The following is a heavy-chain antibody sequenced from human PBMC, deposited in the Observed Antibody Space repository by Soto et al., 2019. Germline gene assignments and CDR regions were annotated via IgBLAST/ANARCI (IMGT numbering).Heavy chain of an antibody. V-gene: IGHV3-9*01. D-gene: IGHD2-15*01. Sequence: ESGGGLVQPGRSLRLSCAASGFTFDDYAIHWVRQPPGKGLEWVSGITWNSGAIGYADSVKGRFTSSRDSAKNSLYLQMNSLRAEDTALYYCAKVVVAATQPQYYYYGMDVWGQGTTVTVSS. CDR1: GFTFDDYA. J-gene: IGHJ6*02. CDR2: ITWNSGAI. CDR3: AKVVVAATQPQYYYYGMDV.